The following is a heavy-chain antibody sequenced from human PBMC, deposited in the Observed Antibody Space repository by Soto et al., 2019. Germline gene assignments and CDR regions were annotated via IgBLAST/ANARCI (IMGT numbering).Heavy chain of an antibody. CDR1: GYTXTELS. V-gene: IGHV1-24*01. J-gene: IGHJ5*02. Sequence: SXKVSCKVSGYTXTELSRNLVRQAPGKGLEWMGGFDPEDGETIYAQKFQGRVTMTEDTSTDTAYMELSSLRSEDTAVYYCATGITISQNWFDPWGQGTLGTVSS. CDR2: FDPEDGET. CDR3: ATGITISQNWFDP. D-gene: IGHD3-3*01.